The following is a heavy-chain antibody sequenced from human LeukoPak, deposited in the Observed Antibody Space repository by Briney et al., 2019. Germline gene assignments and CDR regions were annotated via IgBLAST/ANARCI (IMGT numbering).Heavy chain of an antibody. Sequence: ASVKVSCKASGYTFTGYYMHWVRQAPGQGLEWMGWINPNTGGTKYAQKFQGRVTMTRDTSISTAYMELSRLRSDDTAVYYCARTAGAYCYMDVWGKGTTLTVSS. CDR1: GYTFTGYY. D-gene: IGHD6-19*01. J-gene: IGHJ6*03. V-gene: IGHV1-2*02. CDR3: ARTAGAYCYMDV. CDR2: INPNTGGT.